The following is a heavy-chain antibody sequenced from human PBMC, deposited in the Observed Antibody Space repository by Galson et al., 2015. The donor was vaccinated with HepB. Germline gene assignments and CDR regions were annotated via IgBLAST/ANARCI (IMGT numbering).Heavy chain of an antibody. D-gene: IGHD2-2*01. J-gene: IGHJ3*02. Sequence: QSGAEVKKPGESLKISCKGSGYSFTSYWIGWVRQMPGKGLEWMGTIYPGDSDTRYSPSFQGQVTIPADKSISTAYLQWSSLKASDTAMYYCARVRSRTTFQSAFDIWGQGTMVTVSS. V-gene: IGHV5-51*01. CDR2: IYPGDSDT. CDR1: GYSFTSYW. CDR3: ARVRSRTTFQSAFDI.